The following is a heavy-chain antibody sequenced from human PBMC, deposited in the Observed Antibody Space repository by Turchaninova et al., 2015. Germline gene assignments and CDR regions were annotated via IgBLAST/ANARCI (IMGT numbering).Heavy chain of an antibody. V-gene: IGHV6-1*01. CDR3: ARDNWNYVGGGEFDP. D-gene: IGHD1-7*01. J-gene: IGHJ5*02. Sequence: AVSVKGRITINPDTSKNQFSLQLNSVTPEDTAVYSCARDNWNYVGGGEFDPWGQGTLVTVSS.